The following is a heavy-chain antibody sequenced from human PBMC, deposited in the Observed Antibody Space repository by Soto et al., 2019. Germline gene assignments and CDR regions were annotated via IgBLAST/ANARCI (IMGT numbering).Heavy chain of an antibody. J-gene: IGHJ5*02. V-gene: IGHV1-2*02. CDR1: GYTFTGYF. CDR3: ARGGGTILAPLP. Sequence: QVQLVQSGAEVKKPGASVKVSRKASGYTFTGYFMHWVRQAPGQGLEWMGWINPNSGATKYAQKFQGRVTLSRDTSIRTAYMELTGLRSDDTAVYYCARGGGTILAPLPWGQGTQVTVSS. D-gene: IGHD3-3*01. CDR2: INPNSGAT.